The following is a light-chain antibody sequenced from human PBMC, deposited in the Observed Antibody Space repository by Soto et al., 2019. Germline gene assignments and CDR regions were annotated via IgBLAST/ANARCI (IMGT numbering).Light chain of an antibody. J-gene: IGKJ4*01. CDR2: GAS. V-gene: IGKV3-15*01. CDR3: KQYHTWPIT. Sequence: EIVLTQSPGTLSLSPGERATLSCRASQSISSNYLAWYQHKPGQAPRLLISGASTGATGIPARFSGSGSGTEFTLTIRSLQSEDCAIYYCKQYHTWPITFGGGTKVDIK. CDR1: QSISSN.